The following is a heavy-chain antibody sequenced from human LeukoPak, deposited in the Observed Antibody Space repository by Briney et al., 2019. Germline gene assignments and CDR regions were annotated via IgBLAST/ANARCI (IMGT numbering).Heavy chain of an antibody. CDR3: ASYGRGRSFDY. CDR1: GYTFTSYG. J-gene: IGHJ4*02. Sequence: ASVKVSCEAFGYTFTSYGISWVRQAPGQGLEWMGWISAYNGNTNYAQKLQGRVTMTTDTSTSTAYMELRSLRSDDTAVYYCASYGRGRSFDYWGQGTLVTVSS. V-gene: IGHV1-18*01. CDR2: ISAYNGNT. D-gene: IGHD1-26*01.